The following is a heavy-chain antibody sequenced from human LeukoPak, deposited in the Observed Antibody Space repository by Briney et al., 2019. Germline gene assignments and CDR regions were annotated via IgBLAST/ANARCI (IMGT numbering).Heavy chain of an antibody. J-gene: IGHJ3*02. CDR3: ARVGTGSWLGAFDI. V-gene: IGHV1-2*06. CDR1: GYTFTGYY. Sequence: ASVKVSCKASGYTFTGYYMHGVRQAPGQGLEWMGRINPNSGGTNYAQKFQGRVTMTRDTSISTAYMELGRLRSDDTAVYYCARVGTGSWLGAFDIWGQGTMVTVSS. CDR2: INPNSGGT. D-gene: IGHD6-25*01.